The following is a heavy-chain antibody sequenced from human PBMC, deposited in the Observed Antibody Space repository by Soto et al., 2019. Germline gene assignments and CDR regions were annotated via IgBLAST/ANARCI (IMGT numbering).Heavy chain of an antibody. CDR3: ACPQFGTFDC. CDR1: GFTFSGHF. J-gene: IGHJ4*02. Sequence: EVQLVESGGGLVQPGGSLRLSCATSGFTFSGHFMDWVRQAPGKGLEWVARSTNKASRYTTHYAASVIGRFSISRDYSQNSLYLQMDGLKSDDLAVEYCACPQFGTFDCWGQGSLVNVSS. V-gene: IGHV3-72*01. D-gene: IGHD1-1*01. CDR2: STNKASRYTT.